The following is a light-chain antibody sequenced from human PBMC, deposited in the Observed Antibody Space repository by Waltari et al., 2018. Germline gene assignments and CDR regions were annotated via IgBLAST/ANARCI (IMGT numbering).Light chain of an antibody. CDR2: YAS. J-gene: IGKJ3*01. CDR1: QGISSY. V-gene: IGKV1-16*01. Sequence: DIQMTQSPSSLSASVGDTVTFTCRASQGISSYLAWYQQKPGKAPKPLIYYASNLESGVPARFSGSGSGTEFTLTISSLQPEDFATYYCQHYNSAPFTFGPGTKLDIK. CDR3: QHYNSAPFT.